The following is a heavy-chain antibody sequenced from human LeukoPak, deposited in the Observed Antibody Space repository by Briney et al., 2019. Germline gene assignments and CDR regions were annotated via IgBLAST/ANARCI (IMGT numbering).Heavy chain of an antibody. CDR2: ISYDGSNK. CDR1: GFTFSSYG. V-gene: IGHV3-30*18. CDR3: AKLRVGACSGGSCYVDY. J-gene: IGHJ4*02. Sequence: GWALRLSCAASGFTFSSYGMPWVRQAPGKGLEGVAVISYDGSNKYYADSVKGRFTISRDNSKNTLYLQMNILRAEDTAVYYCAKLRVGACSGGSCYVDYWGQGTLVTVSS. D-gene: IGHD2-15*01.